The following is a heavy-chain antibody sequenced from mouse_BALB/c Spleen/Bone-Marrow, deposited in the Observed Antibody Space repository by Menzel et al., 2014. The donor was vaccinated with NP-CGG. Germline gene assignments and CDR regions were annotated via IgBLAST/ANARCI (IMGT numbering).Heavy chain of an antibody. CDR3: GRQTTVVDWFAY. CDR2: INPYNGDT. V-gene: IGHV1-37*01. Sequence: EVQLQQSGPELVKPGASVKISCKASGYSFTGYFMHWVKQGHGKSLEWIGRINPYNGDTFYNQKFKGKATLTVDKSSSTAHMELLSLTSYDSAVSYCGRQTTVVDWFAYWGQGTLVTVSA. CDR1: GYSFTGYF. D-gene: IGHD1-1*01. J-gene: IGHJ3*01.